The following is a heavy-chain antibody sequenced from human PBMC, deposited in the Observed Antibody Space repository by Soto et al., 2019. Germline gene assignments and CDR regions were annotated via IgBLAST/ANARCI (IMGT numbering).Heavy chain of an antibody. V-gene: IGHV3-23*01. J-gene: IGHJ6*02. CDR2: LSKDGANE. D-gene: IGHD6-19*01. CDR1: GFILSNYA. CDR3: AKDGKDSSGWYDVYYYYYGMDV. Sequence: GGSLRLSCTASGFILSNYAMNWVRQAPGKGLEWVSTLSKDGANEHYADSVKGRFTISRDGSKNTLYLQMNSLRAEDTAMYYCAKDGKDSSGWYDVYYYYYGMDVWGPGTTVTVSS.